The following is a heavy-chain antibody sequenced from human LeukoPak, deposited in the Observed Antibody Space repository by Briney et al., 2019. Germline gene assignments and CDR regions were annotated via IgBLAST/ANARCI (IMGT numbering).Heavy chain of an antibody. CDR2: IYYSGST. D-gene: IGHD6-19*01. CDR1: GGSISSGDYY. J-gene: IGHJ3*02. Sequence: SQTLSLTCTVSGGSISSGDYYWSWIRQPPGKGLEWIGYIYYSGSTYYNPSLKSRVTISVDTSKNQFSLKLSSVTAADTAVYYCARDPRSPVAGAFDIWGQGTMVTVSS. V-gene: IGHV4-30-4*01. CDR3: ARDPRSPVAGAFDI.